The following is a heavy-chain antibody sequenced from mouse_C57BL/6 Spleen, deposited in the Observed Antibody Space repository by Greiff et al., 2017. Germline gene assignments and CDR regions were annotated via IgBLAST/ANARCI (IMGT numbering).Heavy chain of an antibody. D-gene: IGHD2-4*01. CDR2: ISSGGSYT. Sequence: EVQWVESGGDLVKPGGSLKLSCAASGFTFSSYGMSWVRQTPDKRLEWVATISSGGSYTYYPDSVKGRFTISRDNAKNTLYLQMSSLKSEDTAMYYCARQGDYDGNYFDYWGQGTTLTVSS. J-gene: IGHJ2*01. CDR3: ARQGDYDGNYFDY. CDR1: GFTFSSYG. V-gene: IGHV5-6*01.